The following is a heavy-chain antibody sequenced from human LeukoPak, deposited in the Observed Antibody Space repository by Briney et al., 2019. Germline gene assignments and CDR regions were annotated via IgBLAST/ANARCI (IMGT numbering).Heavy chain of an antibody. CDR2: IKQDGSEK. CDR1: GFTFSSYW. CDR3: ARDVPEYYYDSSGYYDY. D-gene: IGHD3-22*01. V-gene: IGHV3-7*01. Sequence: GGSLRLSCAASGFTFSSYWMSWVRQAPGKGLEWVANIKQDGSEKYYADSVKGRFTISRDNAKNSLYLQMNSLRAEDTAVYYCARDVPEYYYDSSGYYDYWGQGTLVTVSS. J-gene: IGHJ4*02.